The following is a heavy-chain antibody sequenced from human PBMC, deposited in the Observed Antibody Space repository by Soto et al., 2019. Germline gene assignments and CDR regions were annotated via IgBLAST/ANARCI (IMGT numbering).Heavy chain of an antibody. CDR1: GGTFSSYA. J-gene: IGHJ4*02. CDR2: IIPIFGTA. Sequence: QVQLVQSGAEVKKPGSSVKVSCKASGGTFSSYAISWVRQAPGQGPEWMGGIIPIFGTANYAQKFQGRVTITADESTSTAYMELSSLRSEDTAVYYCASGGVLRFLEWLCHFDYWGQGTLVTVSS. CDR3: ASGGVLRFLEWLCHFDY. V-gene: IGHV1-69*12. D-gene: IGHD3-3*01.